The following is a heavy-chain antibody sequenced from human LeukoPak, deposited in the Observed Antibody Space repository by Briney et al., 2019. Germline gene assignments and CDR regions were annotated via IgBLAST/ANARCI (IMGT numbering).Heavy chain of an antibody. CDR2: MNPNSGNT. D-gene: IGHD6-19*01. J-gene: IGHJ4*02. V-gene: IGHV1-8*02. CDR3: ARPGRYSSGWQGDY. Sequence: GASVKVSCKASGYTFTGYYMHWVRQAPGQGLEWMGWMNPNSGNTGYAQKFQGRVTMTRNTSISTAYMELSSLRSEDTAVYYCARPGRYSSGWQGDYWGQGTLVTVSS. CDR1: GYTFTGYY.